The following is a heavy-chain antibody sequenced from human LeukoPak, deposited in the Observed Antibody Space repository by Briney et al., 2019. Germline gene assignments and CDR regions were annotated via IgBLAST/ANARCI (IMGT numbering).Heavy chain of an antibody. CDR1: GFVFIIYT. D-gene: IGHD3-16*01. Sequence: GSLRLSCSASGFVFIIYTMYWVRQPPGKGPEYVSTISGSGNGFSIYYADSVKGRFTISRDDSKSILYLQMNGLRSEDTAVYYCVKDFGRVRGTPDSWGQGTLVTVSS. J-gene: IGHJ4*02. V-gene: IGHV3-64D*06. CDR2: ISGSGNGFSI. CDR3: VKDFGRVRGTPDS.